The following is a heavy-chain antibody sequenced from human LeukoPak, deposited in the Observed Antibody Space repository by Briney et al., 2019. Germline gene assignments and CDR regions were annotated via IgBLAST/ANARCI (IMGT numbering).Heavy chain of an antibody. V-gene: IGHV1-18*01. CDR3: ARDLDYDSYLDFDY. J-gene: IGHJ4*02. CDR1: GYTFTTYG. Sequence: GASVKVSCKASGYTFTTYGISWVRQAPGQEVEWMGWISAYNGNTNYAQKLQGRVTMTTDTSTSTAYMELRSLRSDDTAVYYCARDLDYDSYLDFDYWGQGTLVTVSS. D-gene: IGHD3-22*01. CDR2: ISAYNGNT.